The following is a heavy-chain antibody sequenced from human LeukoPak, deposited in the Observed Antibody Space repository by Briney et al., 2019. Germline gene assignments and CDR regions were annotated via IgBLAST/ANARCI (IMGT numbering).Heavy chain of an antibody. CDR3: AKAASSSWPSYYYGMDV. CDR1: GFTFSSYA. Sequence: GGSLRLSCAASGFTFSSYAMSWVRQAPGKGLEWVSVISGSGGNTYYADSVKGRFTISKDNSKNTVYLQMSSLRVDDTAVYYCAKAASSSWPSYYYGMDVWGQGTTVTVSS. CDR2: ISGSGGNT. D-gene: IGHD6-13*01. J-gene: IGHJ6*02. V-gene: IGHV3-23*01.